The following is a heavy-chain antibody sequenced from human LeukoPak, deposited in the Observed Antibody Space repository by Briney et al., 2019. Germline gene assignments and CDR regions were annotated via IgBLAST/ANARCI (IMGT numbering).Heavy chain of an antibody. D-gene: IGHD3-3*01. CDR3: AREMYYDFWSGLQTFDY. CDR2: IKQDGSEK. CDR1: GFTFSSYW. Sequence: PGGSLRLSCAASGFTFSSYWMSWVRQAPGKGLEWVANIKQDGSEKYYVDSVKGRFTISRDNAKNSLYLQMSSLRAEDTAVYYCAREMYYDFWSGLQTFDYWGQGTLVTVSS. J-gene: IGHJ4*02. V-gene: IGHV3-7*01.